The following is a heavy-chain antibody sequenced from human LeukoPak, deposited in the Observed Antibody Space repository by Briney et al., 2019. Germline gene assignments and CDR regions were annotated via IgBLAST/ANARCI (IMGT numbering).Heavy chain of an antibody. Sequence: GGSLRLSCAASGFTFSSYSMNWVRQAPGKGLEWVSGISWNSGSIGYADSVKGRFTISRDNAENSLYLQMNSLRAEDTALFYCAKASGGGYAPLDYWGQGTLVTVSS. CDR1: GFTFSSYS. CDR3: AKASGGGYAPLDY. J-gene: IGHJ4*02. D-gene: IGHD5-12*01. CDR2: ISWNSGSI. V-gene: IGHV3-9*01.